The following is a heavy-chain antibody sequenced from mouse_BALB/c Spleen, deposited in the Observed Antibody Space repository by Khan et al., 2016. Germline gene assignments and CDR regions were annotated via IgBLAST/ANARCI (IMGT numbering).Heavy chain of an antibody. J-gene: IGHJ4*01. V-gene: IGHV5-6-5*01. CDR3: AREENAMDY. CDR1: GFTFSSYA. CDR2: ISSGGST. Sequence: EVELVESGGGLVKPGGSLKLSCAASGFTFSSYAMSWVRQTPEKRLHWVASISSGGSTYYPDSVKGRFTISRDNARNILDLQMSSLRSEDTAMYYCAREENAMDYWGQGTSVTVSS.